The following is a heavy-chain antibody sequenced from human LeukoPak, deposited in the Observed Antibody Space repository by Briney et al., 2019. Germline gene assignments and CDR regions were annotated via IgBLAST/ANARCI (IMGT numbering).Heavy chain of an antibody. CDR1: GFTFSSYS. Sequence: SGGSPRLSGAASGFTFSSYSMNWVRQAPGKGLEWVSSISSSSSYIYYADSVKGRFTISRDNAKNSLYLQMNSLRAEDTAVYYCARGGDGGDYDILTGYYMDVWGKGTTVTVSS. D-gene: IGHD3-9*01. CDR3: ARGGDGGDYDILTGYYMDV. V-gene: IGHV3-21*01. J-gene: IGHJ6*03. CDR2: ISSSSSYI.